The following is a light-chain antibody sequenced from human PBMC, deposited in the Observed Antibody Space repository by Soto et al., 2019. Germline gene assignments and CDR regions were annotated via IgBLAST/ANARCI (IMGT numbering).Light chain of an antibody. V-gene: IGKV4-1*01. Sequence: DIVMTQSPDSLAVSLGERATFNCKSSQSILDRSKNKYYLAWYQQKSGQPPKLLIYWSSLRESGVPDRFTGSGSGTYFTLTISSLQAEDVAVYYGQQYFTSPWTFGQGTKVDI. CDR1: QSILDRSKNKYY. CDR3: QQYFTSPWT. CDR2: WSS. J-gene: IGKJ1*01.